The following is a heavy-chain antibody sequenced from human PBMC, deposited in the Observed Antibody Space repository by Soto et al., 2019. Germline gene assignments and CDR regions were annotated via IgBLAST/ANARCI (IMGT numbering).Heavy chain of an antibody. CDR1: GYTFTSYG. V-gene: IGHV1-18*01. Sequence: QLQLVQSGAEVKKPGPSVKVSCKASGYTFTSYGFTWVRKARGQGLEWVGWISAYNDNTKNAHKLQRRVSMTTETSTSTAYMVLRSLRSDATAVSYCARDSPPVDYWGQGTLVTVSS. CDR3: ARDSPPVDY. CDR2: ISAYNDNT. J-gene: IGHJ4*02.